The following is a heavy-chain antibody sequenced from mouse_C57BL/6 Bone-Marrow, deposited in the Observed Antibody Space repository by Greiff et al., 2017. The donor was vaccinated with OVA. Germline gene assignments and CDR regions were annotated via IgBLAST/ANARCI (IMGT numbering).Heavy chain of an antibody. CDR2: IYPRSGNT. CDR3: ANYDGYYEGY. D-gene: IGHD2-3*01. CDR1: GYTFTSYG. J-gene: IGHJ2*01. Sequence: QVHVKQSGAELARPGASVKLSCKASGYTFTSYGISWVKQRTGQGLEWIGEIYPRSGNTYYNEKFKGKATLTADKSSSTAYMELRSLTSEDSAVYFCANYDGYYEGYWGQGTTLTVSS. V-gene: IGHV1-81*01.